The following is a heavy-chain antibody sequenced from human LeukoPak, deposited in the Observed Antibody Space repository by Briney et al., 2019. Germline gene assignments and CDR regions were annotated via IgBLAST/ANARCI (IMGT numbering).Heavy chain of an antibody. CDR3: ARRPRSRNFDY. V-gene: IGHV4-34*01. Sequence: SETLSLTCAVYGGTFSGYYWSWIRQPPGKGLEWIGEINNSGSTNYNPSLKSRVNISVDKSKNQFSLKLSSVTAADTAVYYCARRPRSRNFDYWGQGTLVTVSS. J-gene: IGHJ4*02. CDR1: GGTFSGYY. CDR2: INNSGST.